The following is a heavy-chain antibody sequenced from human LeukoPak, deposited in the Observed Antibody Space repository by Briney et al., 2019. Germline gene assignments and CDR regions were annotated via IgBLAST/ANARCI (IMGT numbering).Heavy chain of an antibody. Sequence: PSETLSLTCTVSGGSITSGGYSWNWIRQPAGKGLEWIGRIHTSGSANYNPSLKSRVTFSVDTSKNHFSLSLSSVTAADTAIYYCARTLMPSIHEAFHIWGQGTTVTVSS. CDR3: ARTLMPSIHEAFHI. J-gene: IGHJ3*02. V-gene: IGHV4-61*02. CDR2: IHTSGSA. D-gene: IGHD2-2*01. CDR1: GGSITSGGYS.